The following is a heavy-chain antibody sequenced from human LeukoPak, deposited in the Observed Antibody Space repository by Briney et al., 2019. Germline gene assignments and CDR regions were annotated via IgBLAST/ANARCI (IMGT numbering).Heavy chain of an antibody. CDR1: GFTCSRYA. J-gene: IGHJ6*02. CDR2: ISGGGGGT. Sequence: GGSRRLSCAGSGFTCSRYAMSWVRQAPGKGLECVSTISGGGGGTYYGDPVKGRFTISRDNSKNTLYLQMNSLRAEDTAVYYCAKVITMVRGVIPRTDAYYYYGMDVWGQGTTVTVSS. D-gene: IGHD3-10*01. CDR3: AKVITMVRGVIPRTDAYYYYGMDV. V-gene: IGHV3-23*01.